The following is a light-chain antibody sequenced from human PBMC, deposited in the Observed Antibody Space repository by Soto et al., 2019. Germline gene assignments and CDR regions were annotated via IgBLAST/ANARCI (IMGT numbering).Light chain of an antibody. J-gene: IGKJ5*01. CDR1: QSVSNY. CDR3: QQRRNWTLT. V-gene: IGKV3-11*01. Sequence: IVLTQSPATLSLSPGDRATLSCRASQSVSNYLAWYQQKPGQAPRLVMYDATNRAAGIPDRFSGSGSATDFTITISRLEPEDFAIYYCQQRRNWTLTFSQGTRLEIQ. CDR2: DAT.